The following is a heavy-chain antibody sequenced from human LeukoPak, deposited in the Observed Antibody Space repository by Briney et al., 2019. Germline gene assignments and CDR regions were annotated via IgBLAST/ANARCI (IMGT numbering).Heavy chain of an antibody. CDR2: IIPIFGTA. V-gene: IGHV1-69*13. CDR3: ARAANYGGNPRPFDC. J-gene: IGHJ4*02. D-gene: IGHD4-23*01. Sequence: SVTVSCTASGGTFTSYAISWVRQAPGQGLGWMGGIIPIFGTANYAQKFQRRVTITADESTSTAYMELSSLRSEDTAVYYCARAANYGGNPRPFDCWGQGTLVTFSS. CDR1: GGTFTSYA.